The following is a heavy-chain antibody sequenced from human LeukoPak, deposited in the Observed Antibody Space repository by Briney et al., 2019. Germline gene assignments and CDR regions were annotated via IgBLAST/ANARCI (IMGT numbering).Heavy chain of an antibody. CDR1: GYTFTGYY. V-gene: IGHV1-2*02. D-gene: IGHD2-8*02. CDR2: INPNSGGT. CDR3: ARDTGRYYYYYMDV. J-gene: IGHJ6*03. Sequence: ASVKVSCKASGYTFTGYYMHWVRQAPGQGLEWMGWINPNSGGTNYAQKFQGRVTMTRDTSISTAYMELSRLRSDDTAVHYCARDTGRYYYYYMDVWGKGTTVTVSS.